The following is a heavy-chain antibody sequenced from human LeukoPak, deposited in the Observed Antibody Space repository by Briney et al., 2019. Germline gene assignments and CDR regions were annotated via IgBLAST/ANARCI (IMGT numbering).Heavy chain of an antibody. CDR3: ARDAGYSGYDGVKDY. J-gene: IGHJ4*02. Sequence: GGSLRLSCAASGFTFSNYGMHWVRQAPGKGLEWVAFIRYDGSNKYYADSVKGRFTISRDNSKNSLYLQMNSRRAEDTAVYYCARDAGYSGYDGVKDYWGQGTLVTVSS. CDR2: IRYDGSNK. D-gene: IGHD5-12*01. V-gene: IGHV3-30*02. CDR1: GFTFSNYG.